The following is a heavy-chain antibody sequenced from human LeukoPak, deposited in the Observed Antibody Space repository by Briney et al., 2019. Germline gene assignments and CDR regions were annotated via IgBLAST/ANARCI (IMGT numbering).Heavy chain of an antibody. CDR1: GGSISSGSYY. V-gene: IGHV4-61*02. D-gene: IGHD3-3*01. Sequence: PSQTLSLTCTVSGGSISSGSYYWSWIRQPAGKGLEWIGRIYTSGSTNYNPSLKSRVTISVDTSKNQFSLKLSSVIAADTAVYYCARESPPTYYDFWSGYYVDAFDIWGQGTMVTVSS. J-gene: IGHJ3*02. CDR3: ARESPPTYYDFWSGYYVDAFDI. CDR2: IYTSGST.